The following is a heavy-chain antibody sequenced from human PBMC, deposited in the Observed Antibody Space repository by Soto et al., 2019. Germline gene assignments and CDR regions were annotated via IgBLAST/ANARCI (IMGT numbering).Heavy chain of an antibody. D-gene: IGHD3-22*01. J-gene: IGHJ4*02. CDR2: VSGGGVKT. V-gene: IGHV3-23*01. CDR1: GFTFRTYA. CDR3: AKGIHSSGSRTELYNFDD. Sequence: EVQLLESGGGLVQPGGSLRLSCAASGFTFRTYAMNWVRQAPGKGLEWVSTVSGGGVKTDYADSVKGRFTISRDNSKNKLYLQMNSLRAEDTAANYCAKGIHSSGSRTELYNFDDWGQGTLVTVSS.